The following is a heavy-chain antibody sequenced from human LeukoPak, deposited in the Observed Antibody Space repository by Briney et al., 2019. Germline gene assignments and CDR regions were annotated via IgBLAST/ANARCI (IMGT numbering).Heavy chain of an antibody. Sequence: PGGSLRLSCTASGFTFGDYAMSWFRQAPGKGLEWVGFIRSKAYGGTTEYAASVKGRFTISRDDSKSIAYLQMNSLKTEDTAVYYCTRVSPPGYYYGSGSYPIGGIYFDYWGQGTLVTVSS. J-gene: IGHJ4*02. CDR1: GFTFGDYA. CDR2: IRSKAYGGTT. V-gene: IGHV3-49*03. D-gene: IGHD3-10*01. CDR3: TRVSPPGYYYGSGSYPIGGIYFDY.